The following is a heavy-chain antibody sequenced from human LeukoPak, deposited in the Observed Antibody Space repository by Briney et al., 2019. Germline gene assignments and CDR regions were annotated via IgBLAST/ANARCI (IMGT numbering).Heavy chain of an antibody. CDR3: ARAIVGEPRGAFDI. V-gene: IGHV4-4*07. Sequence: SGTLSLTCTVSGGSINGYYWSWIRQPAGKGLEWIGRIYSSGSTNDNPSLRSRVTISVDTSKIQFSLRLSSVTAADTAVYYCARAIVGEPRGAFDIWGQGTMVTVSS. CDR2: IYSSGST. J-gene: IGHJ3*02. CDR1: GGSINGYY. D-gene: IGHD1-26*01.